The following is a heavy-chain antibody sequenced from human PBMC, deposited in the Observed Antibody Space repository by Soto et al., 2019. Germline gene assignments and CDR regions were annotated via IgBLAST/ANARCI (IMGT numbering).Heavy chain of an antibody. V-gene: IGHV4-34*01. D-gene: IGHD5-12*01. Sequence: SETLSLTCAVYGGSFSGYYWSWIRQPPGKGLEWIGEINHSGSTNYNPSLKSRVTISVDTSKNQFSLKLSSVTAADTAVYYCARGVRRWLRYYYYYGMDVWGQGTTVTVSS. CDR1: GGSFSGYY. J-gene: IGHJ6*02. CDR2: INHSGST. CDR3: ARGVRRWLRYYYYYGMDV.